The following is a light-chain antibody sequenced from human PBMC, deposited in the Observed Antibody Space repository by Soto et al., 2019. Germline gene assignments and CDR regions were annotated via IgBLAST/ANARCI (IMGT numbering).Light chain of an antibody. CDR2: DVT. J-gene: IGLJ1*01. CDR3: SSYTTTDTQV. Sequence: QSALTQPASVCGSPGQSITISCTGTSSDVGGYNYVSWYQQHPGKAPKLMIFDVTIRPSGVSNRFSGSKSGNTASLTISGLQAEDEADYYCSSYTTTDTQVFGTGTKLTVL. CDR1: SSDVGGYNY. V-gene: IGLV2-14*01.